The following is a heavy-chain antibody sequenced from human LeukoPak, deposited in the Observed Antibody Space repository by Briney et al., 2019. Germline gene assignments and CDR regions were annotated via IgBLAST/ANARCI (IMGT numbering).Heavy chain of an antibody. CDR3: ARENLGWFDP. CDR2: INPNSGGT. CDR1: GYTFTGYY. Sequence: ASVKVSCKASGYTFTGYYMHWVRQAPGQGLEWMGWINPNSGGTNYAQEFQGRVTMTRDTSISTAYMELSRLRSDDRAVYYCARENLGWFDPWGQGTLVTVSS. V-gene: IGHV1-2*02. J-gene: IGHJ5*02.